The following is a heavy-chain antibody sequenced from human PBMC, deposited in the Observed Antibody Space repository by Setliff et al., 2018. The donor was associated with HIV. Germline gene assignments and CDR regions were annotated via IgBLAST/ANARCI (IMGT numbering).Heavy chain of an antibody. CDR1: GFTFTDYW. Sequence: GGSLRLSCAASGFTFTDYWMHWVRQVPGQGLVWVSRINVDGSSVSYADSVKGRFTISRDNAKNTLFLQMNSLRAEDTAVYYCARLPQDVRSSIDFWGQGTLVTVSS. V-gene: IGHV3-74*01. CDR3: ARLPQDVRSSIDF. D-gene: IGHD6-6*01. J-gene: IGHJ4*02. CDR2: INVDGSSV.